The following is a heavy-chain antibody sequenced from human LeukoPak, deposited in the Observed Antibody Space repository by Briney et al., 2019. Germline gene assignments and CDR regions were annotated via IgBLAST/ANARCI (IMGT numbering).Heavy chain of an antibody. J-gene: IGHJ6*02. CDR1: GDSVSSNSAA. CDR3: ARASYYYDSSGYEGDTFEYYYGMDV. D-gene: IGHD3-22*01. V-gene: IGHV6-1*01. CDR2: TYYRSKWYN. Sequence: SQTLSLTRAISGDSVSSNSAAWNWIRQSPSRGLGWLGRTYYRSKWYNDYAVSVKSRITINPDTSKNQFSLQLNSVTPEDTAVYYCARASYYYDSSGYEGDTFEYYYGMDVWGQGTTVTVSS.